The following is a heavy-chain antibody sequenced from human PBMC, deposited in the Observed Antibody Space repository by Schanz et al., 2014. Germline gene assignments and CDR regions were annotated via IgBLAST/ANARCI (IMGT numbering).Heavy chain of an antibody. J-gene: IGHJ3*01. CDR1: GGTFSSYT. CDR3: ARGSCTASGCYDAFDL. D-gene: IGHD2-2*01. Sequence: QVQLVQSGAEVKKPGSSVKVSCKASGGTFSSYTISWVRQAPGQGLEWMGRIIPITGITNYAQKFQGRVTFTADKSTSAAFLEVISLRSEDTAVYYCARGSCTASGCYDAFDLWGQGTLVTVSS. V-gene: IGHV1-69*02. CDR2: IIPITGIT.